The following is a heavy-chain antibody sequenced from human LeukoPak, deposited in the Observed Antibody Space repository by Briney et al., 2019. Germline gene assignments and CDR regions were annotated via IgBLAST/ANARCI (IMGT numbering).Heavy chain of an antibody. D-gene: IGHD3-16*02. CDR1: GYSFTSYW. CDR3: ARLGYDYAWGSYRSARY. J-gene: IGHJ4*02. V-gene: IGHV5-51*01. CDR2: IYPGDSDT. Sequence: GESLKISCKGSGYSFTSYWIGWVRQMPGKGLEWVGIIYPGDSDTRYSPSFQGQVTISADKSISTAYLQWSSLKASDTAMYYCARLGYDYAWGSYRSARYWGQGTLVTVSS.